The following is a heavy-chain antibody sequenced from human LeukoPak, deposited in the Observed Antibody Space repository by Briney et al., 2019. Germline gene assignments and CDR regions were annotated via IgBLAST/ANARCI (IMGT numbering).Heavy chain of an antibody. CDR2: ISSSSSYI. V-gene: IGHV3-21*01. D-gene: IGHD6-19*01. CDR1: GFTFSSHS. CDR3: ARDLLAVAGRDASDI. J-gene: IGHJ3*02. Sequence: GGSLRLSCAASGFTFSSHSMNWVRQGPGKGLEWVSSISSSSSYIYYADSVKGRFTISRDNAKNSLYLQMNSLRAEDTAVYYCARDLLAVAGRDASDIRGQGTMVTVSS.